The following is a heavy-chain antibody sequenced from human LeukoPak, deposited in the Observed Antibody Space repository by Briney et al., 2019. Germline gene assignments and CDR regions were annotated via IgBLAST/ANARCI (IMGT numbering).Heavy chain of an antibody. V-gene: IGHV3-30-3*01. CDR1: GFTFSSYA. J-gene: IGHJ4*02. CDR3: ARDYCSGGSCYGQDY. CDR2: ISYDGSNK. Sequence: GGSLRLSCAASGFTFSSYAMHWVRQAPGKGLEWVAVISYDGSNKYYADSVKGRFTISGDNSKNTLYLQMNSLRAEDTAVYYCARDYCSGGSCYGQDYWGQGTLVTVSS. D-gene: IGHD2-15*01.